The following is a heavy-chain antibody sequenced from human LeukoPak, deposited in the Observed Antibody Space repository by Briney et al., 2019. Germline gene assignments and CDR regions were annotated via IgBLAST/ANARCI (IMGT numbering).Heavy chain of an antibody. CDR2: INAGKIDT. CDR3: ARDDSAGTVDY. V-gene: IGHV1-3*01. CDR1: GYTLANHA. Sequence: GASVKVSCKASGYTLANHAIHWVRQVPGQRLEWMGWINAGKIDTKYAQELQGRFTISRDTSANTAYMELSRLTSDDTAVYFCARDDSAGTVDYWGQGTLVTVAS. J-gene: IGHJ4*02. D-gene: IGHD2-21*01.